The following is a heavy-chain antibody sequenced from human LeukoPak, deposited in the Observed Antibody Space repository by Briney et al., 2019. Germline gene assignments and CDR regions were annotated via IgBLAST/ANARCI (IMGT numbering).Heavy chain of an antibody. CDR3: ATRSVSTLVTHDAFDI. CDR2: IYHSGST. V-gene: IGHV4-30-2*01. CDR1: GGSISSGGYS. J-gene: IGHJ3*02. D-gene: IGHD4-23*01. Sequence: PSETLSLTCAVSGGSISSGGYSWSWIRQPPGKGLEWIGYIYHSGSTYYNPSLKSRVTISVDRSKNQFSLKLSSVTAADTAVYYCATRSVSTLVTHDAFDIWGQGTMVTVSS.